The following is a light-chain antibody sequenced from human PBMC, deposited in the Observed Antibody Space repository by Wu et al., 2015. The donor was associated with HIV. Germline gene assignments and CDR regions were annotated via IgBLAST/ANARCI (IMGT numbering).Light chain of an antibody. CDR3: QQYNSYSPFT. V-gene: IGKV3-15*01. CDR1: ESVSGN. J-gene: IGKJ3*01. CDR2: DAS. Sequence: EIVMTQSPATLSVSPGERGTLSCRTSESVSGNLAWYQQKPGQAPRLLIYDASTRATGIPARFSGSGSGTEFTLTISSLQPDDFATYYCQQYNSYSPFTFGPGTKVEIK.